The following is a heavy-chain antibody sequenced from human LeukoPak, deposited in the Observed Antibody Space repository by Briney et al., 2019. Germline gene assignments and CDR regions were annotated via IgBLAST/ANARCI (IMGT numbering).Heavy chain of an antibody. CDR3: AIEPSRIVGATAGRNDY. V-gene: IGHV3-30*03. CDR1: GFTFSSYG. D-gene: IGHD1-26*01. CDR2: ISYDGSNK. J-gene: IGHJ4*02. Sequence: GGSLRLSCAASGFTFSSYGMHWVRQAPGKGLEWVAVISYDGSNKYYADSMKGRFTISRDNSKNTLYLQMNSLRAEDTAVYYCAIEPSRIVGATAGRNDYWGQGTLVTVSS.